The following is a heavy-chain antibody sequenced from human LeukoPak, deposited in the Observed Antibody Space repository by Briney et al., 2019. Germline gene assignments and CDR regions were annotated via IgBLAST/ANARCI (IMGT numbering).Heavy chain of an antibody. D-gene: IGHD6-13*01. J-gene: IGHJ3*02. Sequence: GGSLRLSCAASGFTFSSYIMNWVRQAPGKGLEWVSSISSSSSSYIYYADSVKGRFTISRDNAKNSLYLQMNSLRAEDTAVYYCARESAAAGSNDAFDIWGQGTMVTVSS. CDR2: ISSSSSSYI. CDR1: GFTFSSYI. CDR3: ARESAAAGSNDAFDI. V-gene: IGHV3-21*01.